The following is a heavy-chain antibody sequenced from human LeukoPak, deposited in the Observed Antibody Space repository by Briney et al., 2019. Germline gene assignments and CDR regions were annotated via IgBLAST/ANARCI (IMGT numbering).Heavy chain of an antibody. CDR2: IYENGNS. CDR1: GTSIKTTTYY. Sequence: SETLSLTCTVCGTSIKTTTYYWAWIRQPPGKGLEWIGSIYENGNSYYNPSLQSRDTLSVDTSKNQFSLRLLSVTVADTAVYYCARHTIGYHDDDSGDGAFDLWGQGTLVTVST. V-gene: IGHV4-39*01. D-gene: IGHD3-22*01. CDR3: ARHTIGYHDDDSGDGAFDL. J-gene: IGHJ3*01.